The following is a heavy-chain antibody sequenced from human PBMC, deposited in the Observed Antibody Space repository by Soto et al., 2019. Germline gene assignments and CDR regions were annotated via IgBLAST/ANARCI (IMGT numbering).Heavy chain of an antibody. CDR2: ISYDGSNK. V-gene: IGHV3-30-3*01. CDR3: ARVTALRDSSGPFDP. CDR1: GFTFSSYA. D-gene: IGHD3-22*01. J-gene: IGHJ5*02. Sequence: SLRLSCAASGFTFSSYAMHWVRQAPGKGLEWVAVISYDGSNKYYADSVKGRFTISRDNSKNTLYLQMNSLRAEDTAVYYCARVTALRDSSGPFDPWGQGTLVTVSS.